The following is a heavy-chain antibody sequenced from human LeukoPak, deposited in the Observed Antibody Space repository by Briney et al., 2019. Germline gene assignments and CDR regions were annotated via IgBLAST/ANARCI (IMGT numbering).Heavy chain of an antibody. CDR1: EFTISVYR. J-gene: IGHJ3*01. CDR3: TRALHTAMVTTGDAFDL. Sequence: GGSLRLSCVANEFTISVYRMQWVRQVQGKGLVWVSGIKNDGITSYYADSVRGRFTISRDNAKNTLSLQMDSLTLEDTAVYYCTRALHTAMVTTGDAFDLWDQGTLVTVSS. V-gene: IGHV3-74*01. D-gene: IGHD5-18*01. CDR2: IKNDGITS.